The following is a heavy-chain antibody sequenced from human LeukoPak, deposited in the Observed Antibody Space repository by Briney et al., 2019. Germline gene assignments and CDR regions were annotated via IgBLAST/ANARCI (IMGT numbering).Heavy chain of an antibody. D-gene: IGHD4-17*01. J-gene: IGHJ4*02. CDR2: IYTSGST. Sequence: SETLSLTCTVSGGSISSYYWSWIRQPAGKGLEWIGRIYTSGSTNYNPSLKSRVTISVDTSKNQFSLKLSSVSAADTAVYYCAGYATTVTTNDYWGQGTLVTVSS. CDR3: AGYATTVTTNDY. CDR1: GGSISSYY. V-gene: IGHV4-4*07.